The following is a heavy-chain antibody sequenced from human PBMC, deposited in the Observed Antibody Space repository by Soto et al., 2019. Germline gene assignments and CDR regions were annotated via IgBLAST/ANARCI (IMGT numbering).Heavy chain of an antibody. V-gene: IGHV1-18*04. D-gene: IGHD3-3*01. J-gene: IGHJ6*02. CDR2: ISAYNGNT. Sequence: ASVKVSCKASGYTFTSYGISWVRQAPGQGREWMGWISAYNGNTNYAQKLQGRVTMTTDTSTGTAYMELRSLRSDDTAVYYCARDMGATIFGVVYYYYGMDVWGQGXTVTVSS. CDR3: ARDMGATIFGVVYYYYGMDV. CDR1: GYTFTSYG.